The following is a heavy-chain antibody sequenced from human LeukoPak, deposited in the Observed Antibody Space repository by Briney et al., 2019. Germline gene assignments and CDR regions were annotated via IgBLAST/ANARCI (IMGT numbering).Heavy chain of an antibody. CDR3: ARVDYEYYFDY. Sequence: PSETLSLTCTVSGGSISSYYWSWIRQPPGKGLEWIGYIYYSGSTNYNPSLKSRVTISVDTSKNQFSLKLSSVTAADTAVYYCARVDYEYYFDYWGQGTLVTASS. CDR1: GGSISSYY. J-gene: IGHJ4*02. D-gene: IGHD4-17*01. CDR2: IYYSGST. V-gene: IGHV4-59*01.